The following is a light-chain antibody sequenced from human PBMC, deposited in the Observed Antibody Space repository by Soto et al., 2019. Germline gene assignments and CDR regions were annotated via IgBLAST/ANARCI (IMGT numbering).Light chain of an antibody. V-gene: IGLV1-40*01. CDR1: SSNIGAGYD. J-gene: IGLJ2*01. CDR3: QSYDSGLSGGVV. CDR2: GNS. Sequence: QSVLTQPPSVSGAPGQRVTISCTGSSSNIGAGYDVHWYQQLPGTAPKLLIYGNSNRPSGVPDRFSGSKSGTSASLAITGLQAEDEADYYCQSYDSGLSGGVVFGGGTKLTVL.